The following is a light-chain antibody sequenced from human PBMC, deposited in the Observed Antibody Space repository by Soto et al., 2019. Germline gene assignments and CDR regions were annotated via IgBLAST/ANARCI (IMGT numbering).Light chain of an antibody. J-gene: IGLJ3*02. Sequence: QPVLTQPPSASGSPGQSVSISCTGTSSDVGGYNYVSWYQQHPGKAPKLMIYEVSKRPSGVPDRFSGSKSGNTASLTVSGLQAEDEADYYCSSYAGSYSWVFGGGTKLTVL. CDR3: SSYAGSYSWV. CDR2: EVS. CDR1: SSDVGGYNY. V-gene: IGLV2-8*01.